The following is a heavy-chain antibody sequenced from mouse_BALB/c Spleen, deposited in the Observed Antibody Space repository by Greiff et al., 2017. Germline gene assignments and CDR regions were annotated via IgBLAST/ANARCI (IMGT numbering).Heavy chain of an antibody. CDR3: AKVRRSYYAMDY. D-gene: IGHD2-14*01. V-gene: IGHV5-17*02. Sequence: EVHLVESGGGLVQPGGSRKLSCAASGFTFSSFGMHWVRQAPEKGLEWVAYISSGSSTIYYADTVKGRFTISRDNPKNTLFLQMTSLRSEDTAMYYCAKVRRSYYAMDYWGQGTSVTVSS. J-gene: IGHJ4*01. CDR2: ISSGSSTI. CDR1: GFTFSSFG.